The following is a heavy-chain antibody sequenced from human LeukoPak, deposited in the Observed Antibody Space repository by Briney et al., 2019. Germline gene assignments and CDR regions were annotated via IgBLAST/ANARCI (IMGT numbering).Heavy chain of an antibody. V-gene: IGHV4-39*01. Sequence: KPSETLSLTCTVSGDSISNPNSYWAWIRQPPGKEPPGKGLEWIGSIFYTGSAHYNPSLKSRVTISVDTSKNQFSLKLSSVTAADTAVYYCARHGLGDDPAAFDIWGQGTMVTVSS. CDR2: IFYTGSA. CDR1: GDSISNPNSY. D-gene: IGHD3-16*01. J-gene: IGHJ3*02. CDR3: ARHGLGDDPAAFDI.